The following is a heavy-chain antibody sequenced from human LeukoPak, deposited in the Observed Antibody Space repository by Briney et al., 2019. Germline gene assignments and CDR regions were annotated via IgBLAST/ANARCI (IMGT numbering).Heavy chain of an antibody. CDR1: GFTFSSYS. V-gene: IGHV3-21*01. D-gene: IGHD6-13*01. J-gene: IGHJ6*04. Sequence: GGSLRLSRAASGFTFSSYSMNWVRQAPGKGLEWVSSISSSSSYIYYADSVKGRFTLSRDNAKNSLYLQMNSLRAEDTAVYYCARGGSSWPSDVWGKGTTVTVSS. CDR3: ARGGSSWPSDV. CDR2: ISSSSSYI.